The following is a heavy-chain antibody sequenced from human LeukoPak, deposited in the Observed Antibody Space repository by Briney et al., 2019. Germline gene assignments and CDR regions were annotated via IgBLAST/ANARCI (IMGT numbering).Heavy chain of an antibody. CDR1: GGSISSYY. CDR3: ARMGGYSGYATH. D-gene: IGHD5-12*01. Sequence: PSETLSLTCTDSGGSISSYYWSWIRQPPGKGLEWIGYILYSGTTNSNPSLKSRVTISVDTSKNQISLKLSSVTAADTAVYYCARMGGYSGYATHWGQGTLVTVSS. J-gene: IGHJ4*02. CDR2: ILYSGTT. V-gene: IGHV4-59*08.